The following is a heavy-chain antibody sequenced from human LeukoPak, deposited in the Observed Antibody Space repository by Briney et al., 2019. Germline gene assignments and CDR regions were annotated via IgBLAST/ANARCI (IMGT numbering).Heavy chain of an antibody. J-gene: IGHJ5*02. CDR3: AKEPIVATRVSVNWFDP. D-gene: IGHD5-12*01. V-gene: IGHV3-23*01. CDR2: ISGSGGST. CDR1: GFTFSSYA. Sequence: GGSLRLSWAASGFTFSSYAMSWVRQAPGKGLEWVSAISGSGGSTYYADSVKGRFTISRDNSKNTLYLQMNSLRAEDTAVYYCAKEPIVATRVSVNWFDPWGQGTLVTVSS.